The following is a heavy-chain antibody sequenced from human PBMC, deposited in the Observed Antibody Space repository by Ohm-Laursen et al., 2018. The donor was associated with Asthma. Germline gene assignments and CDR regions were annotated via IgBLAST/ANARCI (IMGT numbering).Heavy chain of an antibody. V-gene: IGHV1-69*05. CDR1: GGTFSSYA. D-gene: IGHD6-19*01. CDR3: ARQIAVAGTYFYGMDV. J-gene: IGHJ6*02. Sequence: SSVKVSCKASGGTFSSYAISWVRQAPGQGLEWMGGIIPIFGTANYAQKFQERVTITRDMSTSTAYMELSSLRSDDTAVYYCARQIAVAGTYFYGMDVWGQGTTVTVSS. CDR2: IIPIFGTA.